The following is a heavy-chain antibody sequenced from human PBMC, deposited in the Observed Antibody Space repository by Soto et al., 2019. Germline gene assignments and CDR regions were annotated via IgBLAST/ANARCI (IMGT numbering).Heavy chain of an antibody. D-gene: IGHD2-21*01. V-gene: IGHV3-21*06. Sequence: EVQLVESGGGLVKAGGSLRLFCTASGFTFRNYNMNWVHQPPGKGLEWVSSISTGGAYMFYADSVKGRFTISRDTAQNSLFLQIDSPRAEDTAVYYCARDIASPGGDYFDSWGQGTLVTVSS. CDR2: ISTGGAYM. CDR1: GFTFRNYN. CDR3: ARDIASPGGDYFDS. J-gene: IGHJ4*02.